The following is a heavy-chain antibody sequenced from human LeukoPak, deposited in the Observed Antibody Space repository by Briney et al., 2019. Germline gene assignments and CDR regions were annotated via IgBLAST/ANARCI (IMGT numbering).Heavy chain of an antibody. CDR1: GGSISSRSYY. CDR3: ASAGGVAAAAWFDP. D-gene: IGHD6-13*01. CDR2: INHSGST. J-gene: IGHJ5*02. V-gene: IGHV4-39*07. Sequence: PSETLSLTCTVSGGSISSRSYYWSWIRQPPGKGLEWIGEINHSGSTNYNPSLKSRVTISVDTSKNQFSLKLSSVTAADTAVYYCASAGGVAAAAWFDPWGQGTLVTVSS.